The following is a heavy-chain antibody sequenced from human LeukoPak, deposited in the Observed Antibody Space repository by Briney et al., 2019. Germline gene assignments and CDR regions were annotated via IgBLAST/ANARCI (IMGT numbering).Heavy chain of an antibody. CDR1: GFIYSSYA. D-gene: IGHD5-18*01. CDR3: AKEVYSYGPFDS. V-gene: IGHV3-23*01. CDR2: ISGRGCST. Sequence: GWSLRLSCAACGFIYSSYAMHWLRQARGKGLEWVSVISGRGCSTYYVDAVKGRFTISRDNSKNTVSLQMNSLRAEDTAVYYCAKEVYSYGPFDSWGQGTLVTVSS. J-gene: IGHJ4*02.